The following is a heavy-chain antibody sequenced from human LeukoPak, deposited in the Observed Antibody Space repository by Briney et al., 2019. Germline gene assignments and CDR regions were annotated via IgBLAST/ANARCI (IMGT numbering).Heavy chain of an antibody. CDR1: GFTFSSYA. J-gene: IGHJ4*02. D-gene: IGHD3-10*01. Sequence: PGGSLRLSCAASGFTFSSYAMSWGPRAPGKGLEWVSAISSNGGGTFYADSVKGQFTISRDNSQNTLYLQMNSLRAEDTAIYYCAKHYGSGTYYNYLDYWGQGTLVTVSS. CDR2: ISSNGGGT. V-gene: IGHV3-23*01. CDR3: AKHYGSGTYYNYLDY.